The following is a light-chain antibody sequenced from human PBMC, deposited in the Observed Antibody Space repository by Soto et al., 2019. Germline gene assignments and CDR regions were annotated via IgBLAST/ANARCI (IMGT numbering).Light chain of an antibody. V-gene: IGLV2-14*01. Sequence: QSVLTQPASVSGSHGQSITISCTGTSSDVGGYNYVSWYQQHPGKAPKLIIYEVNNRPSGVSNRFSGSKSGSTASLTISGLQAEDEADYYCSSYTTSSTRVFGTGTKVTVL. CDR1: SSDVGGYNY. J-gene: IGLJ1*01. CDR3: SSYTTSSTRV. CDR2: EVN.